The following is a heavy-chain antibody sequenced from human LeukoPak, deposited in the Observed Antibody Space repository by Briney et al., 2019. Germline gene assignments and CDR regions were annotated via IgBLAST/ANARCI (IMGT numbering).Heavy chain of an antibody. CDR1: GGSISSYY. Sequence: PSETLSLTCTVSGGSISSYYWSCIRQPAGKGLEWIWRIYTSGSTNYNPSLKSRVTMSVDTSKNQFSLQLNSVTPEDTAVYYCARDLHDPNGPRNFEYYYYYYGMDVWGQGTTVTVSS. V-gene: IGHV4-4*07. D-gene: IGHD3-9*01. CDR3: ARDLHDPNGPRNFEYYYYYYGMDV. CDR2: IYTSGST. J-gene: IGHJ6*02.